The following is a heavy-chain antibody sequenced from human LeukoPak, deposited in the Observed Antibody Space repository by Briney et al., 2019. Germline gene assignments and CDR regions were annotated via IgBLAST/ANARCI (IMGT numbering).Heavy chain of an antibody. D-gene: IGHD3-3*01. CDR2: ISGSGDNT. V-gene: IGHV3-23*01. CDR1: GFTFSSYA. J-gene: IGHJ3*02. CDR3: AKDVYDFWSGYYPNDAFDI. Sequence: SGGSLRLSCAASGFTFSSYAMSWVRQAPGKGLEWVSTISGSGDNTYYADSVKGRFTISRDNSKNTLYLQMNSLRAEDTAVYYCAKDVYDFWSGYYPNDAFDIWGQGTMVTVTS.